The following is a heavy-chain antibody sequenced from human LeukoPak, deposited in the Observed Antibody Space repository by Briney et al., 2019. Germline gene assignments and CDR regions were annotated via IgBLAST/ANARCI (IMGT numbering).Heavy chain of an antibody. V-gene: IGHV4-34*01. D-gene: IGHD3-10*01. Sequence: SETLSLTCAVYGGSFSGYYWSWIRQPPGKGLEWIGEINHSGSTNYNPSLKSRVTISIDMSKNQFSLKLSSGTAADTAMYYCAGDRDGTFDYWGQGTLVTVSS. CDR3: AGDRDGTFDY. CDR1: GGSFSGYY. J-gene: IGHJ4*02. CDR2: INHSGST.